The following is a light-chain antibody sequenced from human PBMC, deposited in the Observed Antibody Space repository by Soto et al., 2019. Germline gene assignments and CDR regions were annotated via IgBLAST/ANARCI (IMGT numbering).Light chain of an antibody. V-gene: IGLV1-40*01. Sequence: QSVLTQPPSVSGAPGQKVTISCTGSSSNIGAGYDVHWYRQLPGAAPKVLIYGDNNRPSGVPDRFSGSKSGTSASLAITGLQSEDEADYYCQSYDTSLSGLVVFGGGTKLTVL. J-gene: IGLJ2*01. CDR3: QSYDTSLSGLVV. CDR2: GDN. CDR1: SSNIGAGYD.